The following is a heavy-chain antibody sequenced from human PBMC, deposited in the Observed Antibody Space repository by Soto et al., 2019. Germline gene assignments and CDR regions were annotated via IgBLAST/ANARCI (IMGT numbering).Heavy chain of an antibody. CDR1: GFTFSSYG. V-gene: IGHV3-30*18. Sequence: GGSLRLSCAASGFTFSSYGMHWVRQAPGKGLEWVAVISYDGSNKYYADSVEGRFTISRDNSKNTLYLQMNSLRAEDTAVYYCAKEMATTTGNYWGQGTLVTAPQ. CDR3: AKEMATTTGNY. CDR2: ISYDGSNK. J-gene: IGHJ4*02. D-gene: IGHD5-12*01.